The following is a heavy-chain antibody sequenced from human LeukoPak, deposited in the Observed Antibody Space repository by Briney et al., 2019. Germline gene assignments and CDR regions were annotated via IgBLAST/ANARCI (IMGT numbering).Heavy chain of an antibody. CDR1: GFTFSDFW. CDR3: AIATTGRGAFGS. J-gene: IGHJ4*02. CDR2: TNEAGGDK. D-gene: IGHD1-1*01. Sequence: GGSLRLSCAASGFTFSDFWMSWVRQAPGKGLECVASTNEAGGDKLYVDSVKGRFTISRDNSKNSLSLQMDSLTAEDTAIYYCAIATTGRGAFGSWGQGTLVSVSS. V-gene: IGHV3-7*01.